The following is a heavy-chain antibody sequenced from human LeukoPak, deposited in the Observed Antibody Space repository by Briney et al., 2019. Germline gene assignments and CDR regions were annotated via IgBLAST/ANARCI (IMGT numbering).Heavy chain of an antibody. J-gene: IGHJ5*02. Sequence: SETLSLTCTVSGGSISSYYWSWIRQPAGKGLEWIGRIYTSGSTNYNPSLKSRVTMSVGTSKNQFSLKLSSVTAADTAVYYCVAVIVKGMDWFDPWGQGALVTVSS. CDR2: IYTSGST. D-gene: IGHD3-16*02. CDR3: VAVIVKGMDWFDP. CDR1: GGSISSYY. V-gene: IGHV4-4*07.